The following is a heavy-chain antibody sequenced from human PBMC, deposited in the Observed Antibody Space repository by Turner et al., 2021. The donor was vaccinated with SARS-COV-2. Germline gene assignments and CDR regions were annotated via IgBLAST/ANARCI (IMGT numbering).Heavy chain of an antibody. CDR3: ARDLLAYGMDV. Sequence: EVQLVESGVGLVPPEASLRLSCSASGFTVSSNYMSWVRQAPGKGLEWVSVIYSGGSTFYADAVNGRFTISRHNSKNTLYLQMNSLRAEDTAVYYCARDLLAYGMDVWGQGTTVTVSS. J-gene: IGHJ6*02. CDR1: GFTVSSNY. D-gene: IGHD3-3*02. V-gene: IGHV3-53*04. CDR2: IYSGGST.